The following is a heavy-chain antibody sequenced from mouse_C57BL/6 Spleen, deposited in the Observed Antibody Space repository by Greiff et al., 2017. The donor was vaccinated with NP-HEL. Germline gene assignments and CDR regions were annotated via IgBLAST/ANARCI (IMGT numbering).Heavy chain of an antibody. CDR2: INPNYGTT. CDR3: ASASMVTTYFDY. V-gene: IGHV1-39*01. J-gene: IGHJ2*01. Sequence: EVQLQQSGPELVKPGASVKMSCKASGYSFTDYYMNWVKQSPGKSLEWIGVINPNYGTTSYNQKFKGKATLTVDQSSSTAYMQLNSLTSEDSAVYYCASASMVTTYFDYWGQGTTLTVSS. D-gene: IGHD2-2*01. CDR1: GYSFTDYY.